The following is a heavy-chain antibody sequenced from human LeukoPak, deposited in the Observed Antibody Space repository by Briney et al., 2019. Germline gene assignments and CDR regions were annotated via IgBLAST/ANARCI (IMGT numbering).Heavy chain of an antibody. CDR2: ISGSGGST. CDR3: AKQIGYCSGGNCYFTY. D-gene: IGHD2-15*01. J-gene: IGHJ4*02. V-gene: IGHV3-23*01. CDR1: GFTFSSYW. Sequence: GGSLRLSCAASGFTFSSYWMSWVRQAPGKGLEWVSAISGSGGSTYYADSVKGRFTISRDNSKNTLFLQMNSLRAEDTAVYYCAKQIGYCSGGNCYFTYWGQGTLVTVSS.